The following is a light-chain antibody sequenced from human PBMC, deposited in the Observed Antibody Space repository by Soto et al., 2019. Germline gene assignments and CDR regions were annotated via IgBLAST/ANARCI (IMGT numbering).Light chain of an antibody. Sequence: EIVLTQSPGTLSLSPGERATLSCRASHTISSSYLAWYQQKPGQAPRLLMYGISRRATGSPDRFSGSGSGTDFTLTITSLEPEAFALYYCQQYVSSSHRTFGQGTKVDI. CDR1: HTISSSY. J-gene: IGKJ1*01. V-gene: IGKV3-20*01. CDR3: QQYVSSSHRT. CDR2: GIS.